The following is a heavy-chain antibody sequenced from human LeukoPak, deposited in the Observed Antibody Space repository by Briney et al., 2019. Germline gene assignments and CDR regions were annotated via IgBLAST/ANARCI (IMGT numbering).Heavy chain of an antibody. CDR3: ARAGRDMVRGNWFDP. V-gene: IGHV1-18*01. D-gene: IGHD3-10*01. CDR2: ISAYNGNT. CDR1: GYTFTSYG. J-gene: IGHJ5*02. Sequence: ASVKVSCKASGYTFTSYGISWVRQAPGQGLEWMGWISAYNGNTNYAQKLQGRVTMTTDTSTSTAYMELRSLRSDDTAVYYCARAGRDMVRGNWFDPWGQGTLVTVSS.